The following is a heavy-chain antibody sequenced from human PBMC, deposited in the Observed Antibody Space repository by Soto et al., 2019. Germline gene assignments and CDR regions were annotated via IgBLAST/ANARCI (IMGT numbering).Heavy chain of an antibody. CDR2: IYYSGST. D-gene: IGHD3-3*02. J-gene: IGHJ6*02. CDR3: ASPSQNHFWSGYMYGMDV. CDR1: GGSISSSSYY. V-gene: IGHV4-39*01. Sequence: QLQLQESGPGLVKPSETLSLTCTVSGGSISSSSYYWGWIRQPPGKGLEWIGSIYYSGSTYYNPSLKSRVTISVDTSKNQFSLKLSSVTAADTAVYYCASPSQNHFWSGYMYGMDVWGQGTTVTVSS.